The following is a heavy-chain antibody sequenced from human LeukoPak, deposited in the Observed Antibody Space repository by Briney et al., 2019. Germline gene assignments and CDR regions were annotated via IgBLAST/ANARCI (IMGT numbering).Heavy chain of an antibody. CDR3: ARGAAGTTPDYYYFGLDV. V-gene: IGHV5-51*01. CDR2: IYPGDSDT. D-gene: IGHD1-7*01. CDR1: GYRFTDYW. Sequence: GESLKISCKGSGYRFTDYWIGWVRQMPRKGLEWLGIIYPGDSDTRYSPSFQGQVTISADKSINTAHLQWSSLKASDTAMYYCARGAAGTTPDYYYFGLDVWGQGTTVRVSS. J-gene: IGHJ6*02.